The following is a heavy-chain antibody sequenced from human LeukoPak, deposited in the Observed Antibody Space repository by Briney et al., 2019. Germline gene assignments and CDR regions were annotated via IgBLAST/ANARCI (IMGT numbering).Heavy chain of an antibody. CDR3: ASEDTAMAY. D-gene: IGHD5-18*01. V-gene: IGHV4-30-2*01. J-gene: IGHJ4*02. Sequence: SQTLSLTCAVSGGSISSGGYSWSWIRQPPGKGLEWIGYIYPSGSTYYNPSLKSRVTISVDRSKNQFSLKLSSVTAADTAVYYCASEDTAMAYWGQGTLVTVSS. CDR2: IYPSGST. CDR1: GGSISSGGYS.